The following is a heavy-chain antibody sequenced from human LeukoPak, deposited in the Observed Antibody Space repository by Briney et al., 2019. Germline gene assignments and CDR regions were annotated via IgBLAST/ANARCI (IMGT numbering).Heavy chain of an antibody. V-gene: IGHV4-4*08. CDR2: IHYSGHT. J-gene: IGHJ4*02. CDR3: AKDVHSSSWYTPIGY. CDR1: GDSINSYY. D-gene: IGHD6-13*01. Sequence: PSETLSLTCTVSGDSINSYYWSWIRQPPGKGLEWIAYIHYSGHTNSNPSLKSRVTISVDTSKSQFSLELSSVTAADTAVYYCAKDVHSSSWYTPIGYWGQGTLVTVSS.